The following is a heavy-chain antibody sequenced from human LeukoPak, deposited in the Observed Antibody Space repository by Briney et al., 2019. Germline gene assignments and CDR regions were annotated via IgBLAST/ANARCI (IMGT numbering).Heavy chain of an antibody. CDR2: INHSGST. Sequence: SETLSLTCAVHGGSFSGYYWSWVRQPPGKGLERTGEINHSGSTNYNPSLKSRVTISVDTSKNQFSLKLSSVTAVDTAVYYCARPLKQQLVRGSWFDPWGQGTLVTVSS. D-gene: IGHD6-13*01. J-gene: IGHJ5*02. CDR3: ARPLKQQLVRGSWFDP. CDR1: GGSFSGYY. V-gene: IGHV4-34*01.